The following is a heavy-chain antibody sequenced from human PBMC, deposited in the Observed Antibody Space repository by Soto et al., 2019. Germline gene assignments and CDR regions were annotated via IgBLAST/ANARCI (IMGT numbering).Heavy chain of an antibody. Sequence: SETLSLTCTVSGGSISSGGYYWSWIRQHPGKGLEWIGYIYYSGSTYYNPSLKSRVTISVDTSKNQFSLKLSSVTAADTAVYYCATGVVPAATEGCWFDPWGQGTLVTVSS. CDR3: ATGVVPAATEGCWFDP. J-gene: IGHJ5*02. V-gene: IGHV4-31*03. D-gene: IGHD2-2*01. CDR2: IYYSGST. CDR1: GGSISSGGYY.